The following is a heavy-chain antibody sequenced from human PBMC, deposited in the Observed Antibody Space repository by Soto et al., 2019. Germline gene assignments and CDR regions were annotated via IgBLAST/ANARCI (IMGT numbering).Heavy chain of an antibody. CDR3: ARAVAVAADFDY. Sequence: QVQLVQSGAEEKKSGASVKVSCKASGYTFTGYAMHWVRQAPGQRLEWMGWINAGNGNTKYSQKFQGRVTITRDTSASTAYMELSSLRSEDTAVYYCARAVAVAADFDYWGQGTLVTVSS. D-gene: IGHD6-19*01. CDR2: INAGNGNT. V-gene: IGHV1-3*05. J-gene: IGHJ4*02. CDR1: GYTFTGYA.